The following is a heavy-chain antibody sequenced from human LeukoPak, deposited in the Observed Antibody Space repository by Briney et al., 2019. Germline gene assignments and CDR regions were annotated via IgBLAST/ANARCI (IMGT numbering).Heavy chain of an antibody. D-gene: IGHD3-22*01. J-gene: IGHJ4*02. CDR3: AKDEEHDYYDSSGYYKSFHY. Sequence: GGSLRLSCAASGFTFSSYAMSWVRRAPGKGLEWVSAISGSGGSTYYADSVKGRFTISRDNSKNTLYLQMNSLRAEDTAVYYCAKDEEHDYYDSSGYYKSFHYWGQGTLVTVSS. CDR1: GFTFSSYA. V-gene: IGHV3-23*01. CDR2: ISGSGGST.